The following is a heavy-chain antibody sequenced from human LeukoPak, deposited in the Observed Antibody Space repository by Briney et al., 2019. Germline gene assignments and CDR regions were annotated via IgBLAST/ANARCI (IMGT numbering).Heavy chain of an antibody. J-gene: IGHJ4*02. CDR3: ARGDYL. CDR1: GFTFSSYA. V-gene: IGHV3-30*14. D-gene: IGHD5-12*01. CDR2: ISYDGSNK. Sequence: GGSLRLSCAASGFTFSSYAMHWVRQAPGKGLEWVAVISYDGSNKYYADSVKGRFTISRDNSKNTLYLQMNSLRAEDTAVYYCARGDYLGGQGTLVTVSS.